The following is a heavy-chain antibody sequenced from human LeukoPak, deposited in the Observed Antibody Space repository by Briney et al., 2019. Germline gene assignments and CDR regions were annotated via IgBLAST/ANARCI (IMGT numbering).Heavy chain of an antibody. CDR2: ISSDGSNK. J-gene: IGHJ4*02. V-gene: IGHV3-30*18. Sequence: PGGSLRLSCAASGFTFSSFGMHCVRQAPGKGLEWVAVISSDGSNKDYGDSVKGRFTISRDNFKNTLYLQMNNLTPEDTAVYYCAKRHPGGIIESPDYWGQGTLVIVSS. D-gene: IGHD3-16*02. CDR1: GFTFSSFG. CDR3: AKRHPGGIIESPDY.